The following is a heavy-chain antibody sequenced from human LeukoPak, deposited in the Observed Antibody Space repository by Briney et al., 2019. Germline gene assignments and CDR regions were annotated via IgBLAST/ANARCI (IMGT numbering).Heavy chain of an antibody. V-gene: IGHV3-23*01. J-gene: IGHJ4*02. D-gene: IGHD1-26*01. CDR1: GFTFSSYA. CDR3: AKGAHSGSYSRPPYFDY. Sequence: GGSLRLSCAASGFTFSSYAMSWVRQAPGKGLEWVSAISGSGGSTYYADSVKGRFTISRDNSKNTLYLQMNSLRAEDTAVCYCAKGAHSGSYSRPPYFDYWGQGTLVTVSS. CDR2: ISGSGGST.